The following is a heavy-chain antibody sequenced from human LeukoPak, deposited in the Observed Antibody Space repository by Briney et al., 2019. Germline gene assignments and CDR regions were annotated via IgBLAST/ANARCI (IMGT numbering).Heavy chain of an antibody. CDR3: ARDSLKNGYNYDYFDY. V-gene: IGHV3-30-3*01. Sequence: GGSLRLSCAASGFTFITYAMHWVRQAPGKGLEWVAVISYDGSNEYYVDSVKGRFTISRDNSKNILYLQMNSLTAEDTAVYYCARDSLKNGYNYDYFDYWGRGTLVTVSS. CDR2: ISYDGSNE. J-gene: IGHJ4*02. D-gene: IGHD5-24*01. CDR1: GFTFITYA.